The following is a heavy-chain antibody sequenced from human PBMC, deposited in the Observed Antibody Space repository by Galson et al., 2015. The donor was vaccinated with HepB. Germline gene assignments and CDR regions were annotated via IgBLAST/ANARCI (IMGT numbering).Heavy chain of an antibody. CDR3: AHTGKAGPALDY. Sequence: PALVKPTQTLTLTCTFSGFSLSTSGVGVGWIRQPPGKALEWLALIYWDDDKRYSPSLKSRLTITKDTSKNQVVLTMTNMDPVDTATYYCAHTGKAGPALDYWGQGTLVTVSS. J-gene: IGHJ4*02. D-gene: IGHD6-13*01. CDR2: IYWDDDK. V-gene: IGHV2-5*02. CDR1: GFSLSTSGVG.